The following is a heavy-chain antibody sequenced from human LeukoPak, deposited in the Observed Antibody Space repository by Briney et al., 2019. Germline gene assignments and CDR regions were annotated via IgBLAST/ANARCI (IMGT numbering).Heavy chain of an antibody. V-gene: IGHV3-23*01. Sequence: GSLRLSCAASGFTFSSYVMSWVRQAPGKGLEWVSAISGSGGSTYYADSVKGRFTISRDNSKNTLYLQMNSLRAEDTAVYYCAKDGYYYDSSGRNGFDYWGQGTLVTVSS. D-gene: IGHD3-22*01. CDR2: ISGSGGST. J-gene: IGHJ4*02. CDR3: AKDGYYYDSSGRNGFDY. CDR1: GFTFSSYV.